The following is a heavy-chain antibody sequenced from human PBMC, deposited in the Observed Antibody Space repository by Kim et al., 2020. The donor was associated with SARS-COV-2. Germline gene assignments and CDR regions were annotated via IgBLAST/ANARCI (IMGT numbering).Heavy chain of an antibody. CDR3: ASTYYDFWSGYIDAFDM. V-gene: IGHV4-31*03. J-gene: IGHJ3*02. CDR1: GGSISSGGYY. CDR2: IYYSGST. Sequence: SETLSLTCTVSGGSISSGGYYWSWIRQHPGKGLEWIGYIYYSGSTYYNPSLKSRVTISVDTSKNQFSLKLSSVTAADTAVYYCASTYYDFWSGYIDAFDMWGQRTMVTVSS. D-gene: IGHD3-3*01.